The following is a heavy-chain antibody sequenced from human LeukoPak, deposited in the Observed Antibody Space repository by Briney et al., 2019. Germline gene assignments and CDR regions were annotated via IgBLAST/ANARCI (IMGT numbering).Heavy chain of an antibody. V-gene: IGHV4-59*11. J-gene: IGHJ5*02. CDR2: VHYSGAT. CDR1: GGSISSLY. D-gene: IGHD3-10*02. Sequence: SETLSLTCTVSGGSISSLYWSWIRQPPGRGLEYIGYVHYSGATNYNPSLKSRVIISMDSSMNQYSLRLNSVTAADTAVYYCARSDNYVWFDPWGQGTLVTVSS. CDR3: ARSDNYVWFDP.